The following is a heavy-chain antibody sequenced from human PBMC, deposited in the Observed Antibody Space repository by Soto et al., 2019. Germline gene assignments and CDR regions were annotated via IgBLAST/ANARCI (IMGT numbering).Heavy chain of an antibody. D-gene: IGHD3-9*01. CDR1: GFTFSSYW. J-gene: IGHJ4*02. Sequence: GGSLRLSCGASGFTFSSYWMSWVRQAPGKGLEWVANIKEDGSEKNYVDSVKGRFTISRDNAKNSLYLQMNSLRAEDTAVYYCARGRYYFDFWGQGTLVTVSS. V-gene: IGHV3-7*01. CDR2: IKEDGSEK. CDR3: ARGRYYFDF.